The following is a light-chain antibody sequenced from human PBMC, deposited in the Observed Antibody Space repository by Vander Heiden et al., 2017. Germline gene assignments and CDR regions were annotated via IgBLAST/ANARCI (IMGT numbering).Light chain of an antibody. CDR2: VAY. V-gene: IGKV1-39*01. CDR3: QQTYSSRPT. CDR1: QYISNH. J-gene: IGKJ4*01. Sequence: DIQMTQSPSSLSASLGAGVTITCRPRQYISNHINWYQQKPGKAPNRLIYVAYNLQSGAPSRFSGSGSGTDFTLTISSLQPEDFATYYCQQTYSSRPTFGGGTKVGIK.